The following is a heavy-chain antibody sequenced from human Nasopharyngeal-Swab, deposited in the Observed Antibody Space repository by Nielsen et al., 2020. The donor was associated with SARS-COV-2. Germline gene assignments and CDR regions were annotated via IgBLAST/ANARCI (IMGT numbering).Heavy chain of an antibody. CDR3: ARGSLYSGRYYTDP. CDR2: INLGNGDT. V-gene: IGHV1-3*01. D-gene: IGHD5-12*01. Sequence: WVRQAPGQRLEWTGWINLGNGDTRYSQNFQGRVTITRDTSATTLYMELSSLRSEDTAVYYCARGSLYSGRYYTDPWGQGTLVTVSS. J-gene: IGHJ5*02.